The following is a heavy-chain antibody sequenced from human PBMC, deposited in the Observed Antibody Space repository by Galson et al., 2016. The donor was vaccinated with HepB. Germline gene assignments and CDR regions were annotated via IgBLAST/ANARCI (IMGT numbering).Heavy chain of an antibody. Sequence: SVKVSCKVSGYSLSKLSIHWVRQAPEKGLEYMGAFDPEDGTVYAQKWQGRVTMTGDTSTDTAHMELNNLRSEDTAVYYCASDYYDNSGTYYSFDSRGQGTLVIVSS. V-gene: IGHV1-24*01. CDR1: GYSLSKLS. CDR2: FDPEDGT. J-gene: IGHJ4*02. D-gene: IGHD3-22*01. CDR3: ASDYYDNSGTYYSFDS.